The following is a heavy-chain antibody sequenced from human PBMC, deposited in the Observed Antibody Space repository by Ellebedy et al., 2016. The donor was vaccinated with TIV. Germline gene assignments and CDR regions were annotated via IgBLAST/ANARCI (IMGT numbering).Heavy chain of an antibody. D-gene: IGHD2-2*01. V-gene: IGHV1-69*13. CDR3: ARDRQPKYQLSFGGWFDP. J-gene: IGHJ5*02. Sequence: AASVKVSCKASGGTFSSYAISWVRQAPGQGLEWMGGIIPIFGTANYAQKFQGRVTITADESTSTAYMELSSLRSEDTAVYYCARDRQPKYQLSFGGWFDPWGQGTLVTVSS. CDR2: IIPIFGTA. CDR1: GGTFSSYA.